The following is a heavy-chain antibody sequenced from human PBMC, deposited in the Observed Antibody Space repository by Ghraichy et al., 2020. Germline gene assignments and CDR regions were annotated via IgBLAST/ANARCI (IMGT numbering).Heavy chain of an antibody. CDR1: GFTFSSYA. V-gene: IGHV3-23*01. Sequence: GGSLRLSCAASGFTFSSYAMSWVRQAPGKGLEWVSAISGSGGSTYYADSVKGRFTISRDNSKNTLYLQMNSLRAEDTAVYYCAKGDYYDFWSGYSIEFDYWGQGTLVTVSS. CDR3: AKGDYYDFWSGYSIEFDY. CDR2: ISGSGGST. D-gene: IGHD3-3*01. J-gene: IGHJ4*02.